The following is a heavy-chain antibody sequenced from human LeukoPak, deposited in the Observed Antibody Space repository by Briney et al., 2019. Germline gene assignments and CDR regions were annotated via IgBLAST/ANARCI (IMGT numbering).Heavy chain of an antibody. CDR1: GFTFSSYW. D-gene: IGHD1-1*01. V-gene: IGHV3-7*01. J-gene: IGHJ6*03. CDR3: ARDLTGYYYYYMDV. Sequence: GSLRLSCAASGFTFSSYWMSWVRQAPGKGLEWVANIKQDGSEKYYVDSVKGRFTISRDNAKNSLYLQMNSLRAEDTAVYYCARDLTGYYYYYMDVWGKGTTVTVSS. CDR2: IKQDGSEK.